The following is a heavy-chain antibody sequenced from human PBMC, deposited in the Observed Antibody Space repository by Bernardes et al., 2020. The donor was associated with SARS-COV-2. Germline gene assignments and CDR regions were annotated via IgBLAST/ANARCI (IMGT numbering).Heavy chain of an antibody. CDR3: ARWLGVRGVSGGFFDDDY. Sequence: GESLKISCKGSGYSFTSYWITWVRQMPGKGLEWMGRIDPSDYYTNYSPSFQGHVTISADKSISTAYLQWSSLKASDTAMYYCARWLGVRGVSGGFFDDDYWGQGTLVTVSS. D-gene: IGHD3-10*01. J-gene: IGHJ4*02. V-gene: IGHV5-10-1*01. CDR2: IDPSDYYT. CDR1: GYSFTSYW.